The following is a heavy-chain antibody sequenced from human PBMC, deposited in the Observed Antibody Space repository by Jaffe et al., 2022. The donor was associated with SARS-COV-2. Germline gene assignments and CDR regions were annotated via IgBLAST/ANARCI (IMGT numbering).Heavy chain of an antibody. D-gene: IGHD1-26*01. J-gene: IGHJ4*02. Sequence: QVQLVESGGGVVQPGRSLRLSCAASGFTFSSYGMHWVRQAPGKGLEWVAVIWFDGSNKYYADSVKGRFTISRDNSKNTLYLQMNSLGAEDMAVYYCARDGVVGATGIDYWGQGTLVTVSS. CDR3: ARDGVVGATGIDY. CDR1: GFTFSSYG. CDR2: IWFDGSNK. V-gene: IGHV3-33*01.